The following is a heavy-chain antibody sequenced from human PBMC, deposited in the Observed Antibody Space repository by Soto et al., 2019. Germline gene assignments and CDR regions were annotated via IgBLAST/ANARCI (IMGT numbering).Heavy chain of an antibody. J-gene: IGHJ4*02. D-gene: IGHD3-22*01. CDR3: ARPGYYDSSGDRDY. CDR2: IYYSGST. CDR1: GGSISSSSYY. V-gene: IGHV4-39*01. Sequence: PXETMSLTCTVSGGSISSSSYYWGWIRQPPGKGLEWIGSIYYSGSTYYNPSLKSRVTISVDTSKNQFSLKMSSVTAADTAVYYCARPGYYDSSGDRDYWGQGTLVTVSS.